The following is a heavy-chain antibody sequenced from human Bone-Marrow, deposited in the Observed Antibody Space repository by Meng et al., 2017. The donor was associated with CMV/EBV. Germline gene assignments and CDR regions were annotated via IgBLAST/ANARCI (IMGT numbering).Heavy chain of an antibody. CDR3: ARDAGASPFDY. D-gene: IGHD1-26*01. CDR1: GGSFSGYY. V-gene: IGHV4-34*01. CDR2: INHSGST. Sequence: SETLSLICAVYGGSFSGYYWSWIRQPPGKGLEWIGEINHSGSTNYNPSLKSRVTISVDTSKNQFSLKLSSVTAADTAVYYCARDAGASPFDYWGQGTLVTVSS. J-gene: IGHJ4*02.